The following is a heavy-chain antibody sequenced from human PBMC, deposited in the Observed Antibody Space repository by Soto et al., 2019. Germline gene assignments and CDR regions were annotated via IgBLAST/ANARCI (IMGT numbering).Heavy chain of an antibody. V-gene: IGHV5-51*01. CDR2: IYPGDSDT. J-gene: IGHJ6*02. CDR1: GYSFTSYW. D-gene: IGHD6-13*01. Sequence: GESLKISCKGSGYSFTSYWIGWVRQMPGKGLEWMGIIYPGDSDTRYSPSFQGQVTISADKSISTAYLQWSSLKASDTAMYYCARSWSAAGTGYYYYYYYGMDVWGQGTTVTVSS. CDR3: ARSWSAAGTGYYYYYYYGMDV.